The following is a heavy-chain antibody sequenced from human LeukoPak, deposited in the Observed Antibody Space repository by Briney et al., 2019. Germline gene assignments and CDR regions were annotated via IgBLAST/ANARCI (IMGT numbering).Heavy chain of an antibody. V-gene: IGHV4-59*08. CDR1: GGSISRDY. J-gene: IGHJ1*01. D-gene: IGHD6-13*01. Sequence: PSETLSLTCTVSGGSISRDYWSWIRQPPGKGLEWIGYIYYTGSTNYNPSLKSRVTISVDTSKNQFSLKLSSVTAADTAVYYCARHTSSSWSEYFQHWGQGTLVTVSS. CDR3: ARHTSSSWSEYFQH. CDR2: IYYTGST.